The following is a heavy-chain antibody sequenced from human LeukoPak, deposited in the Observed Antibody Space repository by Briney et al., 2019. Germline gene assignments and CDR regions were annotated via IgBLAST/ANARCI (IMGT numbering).Heavy chain of an antibody. D-gene: IGHD6-19*01. CDR1: GGSISSGGYY. CDR3: ARGLSSGWYSDAFDI. J-gene: IGHJ3*02. CDR2: IYYSGST. V-gene: IGHV4-31*03. Sequence: PSETLSLTFTVSGGSISSGGYYWSWIRQQPGKGLEWTGYIYYSGSTYYNPSLKSRVTISVDTSKNQFSLKLSSVTAADTAVYYCARGLSSGWYSDAFDIWGQGTMVTVSS.